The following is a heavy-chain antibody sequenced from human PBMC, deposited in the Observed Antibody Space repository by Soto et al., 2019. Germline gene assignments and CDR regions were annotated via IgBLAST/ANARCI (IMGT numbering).Heavy chain of an antibody. V-gene: IGHV3-30*18. J-gene: IGHJ4*02. CDR3: AKGGEYQLLRIYLDY. CDR1: GFIFSSYG. D-gene: IGHD2-2*01. Sequence: QVQLVESGGGVVQPGRSLRLSCAASGFIFSSYGMHWVRQAPGKGLEWVAVISYDGSSKYYADSVKGRFTISRDNSENTLHLQMNSLRAEDTAMYYCAKGGEYQLLRIYLDYGGQGTPVTVSS. CDR2: ISYDGSSK.